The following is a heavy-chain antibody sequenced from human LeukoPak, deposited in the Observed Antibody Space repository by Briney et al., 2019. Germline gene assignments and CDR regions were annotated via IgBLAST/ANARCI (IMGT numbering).Heavy chain of an antibody. V-gene: IGHV1-2*02. CDR1: GYTFTGYC. CDR2: INPNSGGT. CDR3: ARDQAGYSSGFSSNY. J-gene: IGHJ4*02. Sequence: GASVKVSCKASGYTFTGYCMHWVRQAPGQGLEWMGWINPNSGGTNYAQKFQGRVTMTRDTSISTAYMELSRLRSDDTAVYYCARDQAGYSSGFSSNYWGQGTLVTVSS. D-gene: IGHD6-19*01.